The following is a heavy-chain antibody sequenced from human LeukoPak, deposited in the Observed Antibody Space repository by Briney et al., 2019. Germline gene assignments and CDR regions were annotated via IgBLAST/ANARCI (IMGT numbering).Heavy chain of an antibody. CDR1: GGSISSSNW. CDR2: IYHSGST. Sequence: PSGTLSLTCAVSGGSISSSNWWSWVRQPPGQGLEWIGEIYHSGSTNYNPSLKSRVTIPVDKSKNQFSLKLSSVTAADTAVYYCARRGAATTYYDFWSGYIRWGQGTLVTVSS. V-gene: IGHV4-4*02. D-gene: IGHD3-3*01. CDR3: ARRGAATTYYDFWSGYIR. J-gene: IGHJ4*02.